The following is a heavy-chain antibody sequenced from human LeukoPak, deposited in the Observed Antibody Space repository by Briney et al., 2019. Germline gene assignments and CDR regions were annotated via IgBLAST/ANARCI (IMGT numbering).Heavy chain of an antibody. D-gene: IGHD3-10*01. CDR2: IYYTGNT. CDR1: GGSISSHY. Sequence: SETLSLTCTVSGGSISSHYWSWIRQPPGKGLEWIGHIYYTGNTNYSPSLMPRVTISVDTSKNHFSLKLNSVTAADTAVYYCARSYNSGSSYPFYFDFWGQGTLVTVSS. V-gene: IGHV4-59*11. J-gene: IGHJ4*02. CDR3: ARSYNSGSSYPFYFDF.